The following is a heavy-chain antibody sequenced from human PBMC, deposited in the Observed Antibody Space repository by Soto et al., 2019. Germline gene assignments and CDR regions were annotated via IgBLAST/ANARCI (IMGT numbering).Heavy chain of an antibody. CDR2: IYYSGST. D-gene: IGHD5-18*01. CDR3: ASLPTLWTNPNYYGMDV. Sequence: PSETLSLTCTVSGGSISSSSYYWGWIRQPPGKGLEWIGSIYYSGSTYYNPSLKSRVTISVDTSKNQFSLKLSSVTAADTAVYYCASLPTLWTNPNYYGMDVWGQGTTVTVSS. CDR1: GGSISSSSYY. V-gene: IGHV4-39*01. J-gene: IGHJ6*02.